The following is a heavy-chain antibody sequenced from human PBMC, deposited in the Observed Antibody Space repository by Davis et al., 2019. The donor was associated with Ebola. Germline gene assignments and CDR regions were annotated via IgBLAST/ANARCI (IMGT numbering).Heavy chain of an antibody. CDR2: IWYDGSNK. CDR1: GFTFSSYG. J-gene: IGHJ4*02. Sequence: GGSLRLSCAASGFTFSSYGMHWVRQAPGKGLEWVAVIWYDGSNKYYADSVKGRFTISRDNSKNTLYLQMNSLRAEDTAVYYCARVAGHSSGWGDYWGQGTLVTVSS. CDR3: ARVAGHSSGWGDY. D-gene: IGHD6-19*01. V-gene: IGHV3-33*01.